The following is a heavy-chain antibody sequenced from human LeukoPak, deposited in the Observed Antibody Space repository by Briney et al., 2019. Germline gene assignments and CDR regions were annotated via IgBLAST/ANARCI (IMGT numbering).Heavy chain of an antibody. J-gene: IGHJ4*02. CDR1: GGSFSGYY. CDR2: INRSGST. CDR3: ARGSGWYQLRYFDY. D-gene: IGHD2-2*01. V-gene: IGHV4-34*01. Sequence: SETLSLTCAVYGGSFSGYYWSWIRQPPGKGLEWIGEINRSGSTNYNPSLKSRVTISVDTSKNQFSLKLSSVTAADTAVYYCARGSGWYQLRYFDYWGQGTLVTVSS.